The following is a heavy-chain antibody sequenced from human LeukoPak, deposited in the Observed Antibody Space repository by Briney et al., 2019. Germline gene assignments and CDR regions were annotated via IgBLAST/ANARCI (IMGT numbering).Heavy chain of an antibody. D-gene: IGHD5-12*01. V-gene: IGHV3-66*01. CDR1: GFTVSTNY. CDR3: ARVQGETLPTNAFDI. Sequence: GGSLRLSCAASGFTVSTNYMSWVRQAPGKGLEWVSVIYSGGSTYYADSVKGRFTISRDNSKNTLYLQMNSLRAEDTAVYYCARVQGETLPTNAFDIWGQGTMVTVSS. J-gene: IGHJ3*02. CDR2: IYSGGST.